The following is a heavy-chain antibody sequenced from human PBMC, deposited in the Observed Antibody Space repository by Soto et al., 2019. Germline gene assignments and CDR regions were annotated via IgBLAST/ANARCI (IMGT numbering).Heavy chain of an antibody. CDR3: ANRVLRTVFGLVTTTAIYFDF. CDR1: GFSLTTSGVG. V-gene: IGHV2-5*02. D-gene: IGHD3-3*01. J-gene: IGHJ4*02. CDR2: IYWDDDK. Sequence: QITLNESGPTVVRPTETLTLTCRFSGFSLTTSGVGVGWIRQSPGKAPEWRALIYWDDDKRYSASLKSRLTITKDTSKNQVVLTVSDLDPTDTATYYCANRVLRTVFGLVTTTAIYFDFWGKGTPVAVSS.